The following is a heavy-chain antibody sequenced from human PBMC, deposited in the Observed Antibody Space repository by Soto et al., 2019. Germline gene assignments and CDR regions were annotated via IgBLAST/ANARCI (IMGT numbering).Heavy chain of an antibody. J-gene: IGHJ6*02. CDR2: IKQDGSGK. Sequence: PGGSLRLSCAASGFTFSSYWMSWVRQAPGKGLEWVANIKQDGSGKYYVDSVKGRFTISRDNAKNSLYLQMNSLRAEDTAVYYCARGYSGYDPNYGMDVWGQGTTVTVSS. CDR3: ARGYSGYDPNYGMDV. V-gene: IGHV3-7*01. CDR1: GFTFSSYW. D-gene: IGHD5-12*01.